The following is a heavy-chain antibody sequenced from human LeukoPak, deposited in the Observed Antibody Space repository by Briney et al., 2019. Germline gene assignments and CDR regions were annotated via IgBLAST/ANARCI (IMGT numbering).Heavy chain of an antibody. J-gene: IGHJ4*02. V-gene: IGHV3-74*01. CDR2: IHSDGSST. CDR1: GFTFSSYW. CDR3: ARDDAAAGIIFDY. D-gene: IGHD6-13*01. Sequence: PGGSLRLSCAASGFTFSSYWMHWVRQAPGKGLVWVSRIHSDGSSTNYADSVKGRFTISRDNAKNTLYLQMNTLRAEDTAVYYCARDDAAAGIIFDYWGQGTLVTVSS.